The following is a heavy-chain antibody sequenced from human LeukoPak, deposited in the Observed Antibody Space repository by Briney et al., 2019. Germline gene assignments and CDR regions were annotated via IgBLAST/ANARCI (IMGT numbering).Heavy chain of an antibody. D-gene: IGHD6-13*01. CDR1: GGSISSSSYY. CDR3: ASHRKWQQLGPPSY. Sequence: SETLSLTCTVSGGSISSSSYYWGWIRQPPGKGLEWIGSIYYSGSTYYNPSLKSRVTISVDTSKNQFSLELSSVTAADTAVYYCASHRKWQQLGPPSYWGQGTLVTVSS. J-gene: IGHJ4*02. V-gene: IGHV4-39*07. CDR2: IYYSGST.